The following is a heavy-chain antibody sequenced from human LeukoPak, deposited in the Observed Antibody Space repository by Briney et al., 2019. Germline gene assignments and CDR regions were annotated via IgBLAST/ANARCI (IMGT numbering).Heavy chain of an antibody. CDR2: ISSSGSTI. D-gene: IGHD6-13*01. Sequence: GGSLRRSCAASGFTFSSYEMNWGRQAPGKGLEGVSYISSSGSTIYYADSVKGRFTISRDNAKNSLYLQMNSLRAEDTAVYYCARGGPAAGRFDYWGQGTLVTVSS. CDR3: ARGGPAAGRFDY. V-gene: IGHV3-48*03. CDR1: GFTFSSYE. J-gene: IGHJ4*02.